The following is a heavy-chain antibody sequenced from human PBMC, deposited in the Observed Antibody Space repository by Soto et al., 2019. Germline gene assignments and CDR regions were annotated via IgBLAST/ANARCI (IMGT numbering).Heavy chain of an antibody. D-gene: IGHD4-17*01. V-gene: IGHV3-23*01. J-gene: IGHJ2*01. CDR2: ISGSGGST. Sequence: EVQLLESGGGLVQPGGSLRLSCAASGFTFSSYAMNWVRQAPGKGLEWVSVISGSGGSTYYADAVKGRFTISRDNSKYTLYLQMNSLRAEDTALYYCAKRTVGWYFDLWGRGTLVTVSS. CDR3: AKRTVGWYFDL. CDR1: GFTFSSYA.